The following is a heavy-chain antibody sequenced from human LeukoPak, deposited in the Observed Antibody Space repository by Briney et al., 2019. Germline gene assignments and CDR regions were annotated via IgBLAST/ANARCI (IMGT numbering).Heavy chain of an antibody. V-gene: IGHV3-23*01. CDR2: ISGSGGST. CDR3: AKSEIVVVPAAIGKYYFDY. J-gene: IGHJ4*02. CDR1: GFTFSSYA. D-gene: IGHD2-2*01. Sequence: PGGSLRLSCAASGFTFSSYAMSWVRQAPGKGLEWVSAISGSGGSTYYADSVKGRFTISRDNSKNTLYLRMNSLRAEDTAVYYCAKSEIVVVPAAIGKYYFDYWGQGTLVTVSS.